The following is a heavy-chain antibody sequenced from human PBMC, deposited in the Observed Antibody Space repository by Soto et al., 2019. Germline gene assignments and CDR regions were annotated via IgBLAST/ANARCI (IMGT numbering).Heavy chain of an antibody. CDR2: ISYDGSNK. Sequence: QVQLVESGGGVVQPGRSLRLSCAASGFTFSSYGMHWVRQAPGKGLEWVAVISYDGSNKYYADSVKGRFTISRDNSKNRLYLQMNSLRAEDTAVYYCAKDGGYPGYSSSWYDYWGQGTLVTVSS. V-gene: IGHV3-30*18. D-gene: IGHD6-13*01. CDR3: AKDGGYPGYSSSWYDY. CDR1: GFTFSSYG. J-gene: IGHJ4*02.